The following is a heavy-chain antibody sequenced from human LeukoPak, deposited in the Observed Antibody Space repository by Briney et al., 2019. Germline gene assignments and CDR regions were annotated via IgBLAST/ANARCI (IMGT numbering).Heavy chain of an antibody. Sequence: KPGGSLRLSCAASGFTFRNYYMAWIRQAPGKGLEWISYISSSAITTYYTDAVRGRFTISRDNDKESMYLHMNSLRAEDTALYYCARANNWNYPYYFDCWGQGTLVIVSS. D-gene: IGHD1-7*01. CDR1: GFTFRNYY. CDR2: ISSSAITT. V-gene: IGHV3-11*01. J-gene: IGHJ4*02. CDR3: ARANNWNYPYYFDC.